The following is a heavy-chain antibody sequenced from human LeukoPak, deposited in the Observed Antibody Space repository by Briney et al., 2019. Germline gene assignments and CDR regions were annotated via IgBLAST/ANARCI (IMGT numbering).Heavy chain of an antibody. V-gene: IGHV1-46*01. CDR3: ASQNPGNVGEIYYYYYMDV. Sequence: ASVKVSCKASGYTFTSYYMHWVRQAPGQGLEWMGIINPSCGSTSYAQKFQGRVTMTRDTSTSTVYMELSSLRSEDTAVYYCASQNPGNVGEIYYYYYMDVWGKGTTVTVSS. D-gene: IGHD1-26*01. J-gene: IGHJ6*03. CDR2: INPSCGST. CDR1: GYTFTSYY.